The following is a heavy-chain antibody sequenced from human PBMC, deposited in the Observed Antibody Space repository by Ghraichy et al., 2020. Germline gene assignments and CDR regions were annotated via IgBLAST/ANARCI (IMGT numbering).Heavy chain of an antibody. J-gene: IGHJ4*02. CDR1: GYTLTELS. Sequence: ASVKVSCKVSGYTLTELSMHWVRQAPGKGLEWMGGFDPEDGETIYAQKFQGRVTMTEDTSTDTAYMELSSLRSEDTAVYYWATSGLGYCSSTSCYILDYWGQGTLVTVSS. CDR2: FDPEDGET. CDR3: ATSGLGYCSSTSCYILDY. V-gene: IGHV1-24*01. D-gene: IGHD2-2*02.